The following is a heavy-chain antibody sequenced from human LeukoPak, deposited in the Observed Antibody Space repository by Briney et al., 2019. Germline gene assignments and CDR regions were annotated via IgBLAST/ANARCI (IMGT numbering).Heavy chain of an antibody. CDR1: GFTFSSYA. Sequence: GGSLRLSCAASGFTFSSYAMSWVRQAPGKGLEWVSAISGSGGSTYYADSVKGRFAISRDNSKNTLYLQMNSLRAEDTAVYYCAKDKEQLVNFDYWGQGTLVTVSS. J-gene: IGHJ4*02. V-gene: IGHV3-23*01. D-gene: IGHD6-13*01. CDR2: ISGSGGST. CDR3: AKDKEQLVNFDY.